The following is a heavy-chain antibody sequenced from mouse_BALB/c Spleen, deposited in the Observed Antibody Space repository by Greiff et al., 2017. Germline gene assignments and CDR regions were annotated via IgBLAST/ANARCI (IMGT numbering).Heavy chain of an antibody. V-gene: IGHV5-4*02. J-gene: IGHJ4*01. CDR3: ARDSYAMDY. Sequence: EVNVVESGGGLVKPGGSLKLSCAASGFTFSDYYMYWVRQTPEKRLEWVATISDGGSYTYYPDSVKGRFTISRDNAKNNLYLQMSSLKSEDTAMYYCARDSYAMDYWGQGTSVTVSS. CDR2: ISDGGSYT. CDR1: GFTFSDYY.